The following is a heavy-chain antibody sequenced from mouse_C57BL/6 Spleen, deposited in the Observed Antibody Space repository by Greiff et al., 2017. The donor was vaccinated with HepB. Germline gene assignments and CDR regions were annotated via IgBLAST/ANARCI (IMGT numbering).Heavy chain of an antibody. Sequence: VQLQQPGAELVRPGSSVKLSCKASGYTFTSYWMHWVKQRPIQGLEWIGNIDPSDSETHYNQKFKDKATLTVDKSSSTAYMQLSSLTSEDSAVYYCARGATVGPWFAYWGQGTLVTVSA. D-gene: IGHD1-1*01. J-gene: IGHJ3*01. CDR2: IDPSDSET. CDR3: ARGATVGPWFAY. V-gene: IGHV1-52*01. CDR1: GYTFTSYW.